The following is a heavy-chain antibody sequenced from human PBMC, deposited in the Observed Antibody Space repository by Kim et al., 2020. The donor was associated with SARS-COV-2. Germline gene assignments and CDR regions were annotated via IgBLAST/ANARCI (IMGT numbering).Heavy chain of an antibody. CDR2: ITYSGREI. CDR1: GFMFTNYA. Sequence: GGSLRLSCAASGFMFTNYAMNWVRQAPGKGLEWVSFITYSGREIYYADSVKGRFTISRDNSKNTLYLEMDSLRAEDTAVYYCAREVAELYYCVDGWDGGT. D-gene: IGHD3-10*01. J-gene: IGHJ6*03. CDR3: AREVAELYYCVDG. V-gene: IGHV3-48*01.